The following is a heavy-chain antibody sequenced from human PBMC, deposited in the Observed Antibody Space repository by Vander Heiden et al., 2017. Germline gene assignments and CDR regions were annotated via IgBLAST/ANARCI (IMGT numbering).Heavy chain of an antibody. Sequence: EVQLVESGGGLVQPGGSLRLSCAASGFSFSNYDMHWVREVTGKGLEWVSAVDTAGDTFYPASVKGRFTISREDATNSLYLQMNSLRAGDTAVYYCARVRWGSYESWGQGTRVNVSS. CDR2: VDTAGDT. V-gene: IGHV3-13*01. CDR1: GFSFSNYD. CDR3: ARVRWGSYES. J-gene: IGHJ5*02. D-gene: IGHD7-27*01.